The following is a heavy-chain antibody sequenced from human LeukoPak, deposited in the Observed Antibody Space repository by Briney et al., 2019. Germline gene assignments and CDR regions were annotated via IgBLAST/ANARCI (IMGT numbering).Heavy chain of an antibody. CDR2: ISYDGSNK. V-gene: IGHV3-30-3*01. CDR3: ARGGAGRLNLGLWFGESHFYGMDV. D-gene: IGHD3-10*01. J-gene: IGHJ6*02. Sequence: GGSLRLSCAASGFTFSSYAMHWVRQAPGKGLEWVAVISYDGSNKYYADSVKGRFTISRDNSKNTLYLQMNSLRAEDTAVYYCARGGAGRLNLGLWFGESHFYGMDVWGQGTTVTVSS. CDR1: GFTFSSYA.